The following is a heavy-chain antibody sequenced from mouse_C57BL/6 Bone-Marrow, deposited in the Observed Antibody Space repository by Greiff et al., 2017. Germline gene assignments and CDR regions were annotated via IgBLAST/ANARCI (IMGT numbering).Heavy chain of an antibody. CDR2: ISSGSSTI. CDR1: GFTFSDYG. V-gene: IGHV5-17*01. Sequence: EVKLMESGGGLVKPGGSLKLSCAASGFTFSDYGMHWVRQAPGKGLEWVAYISSGSSTIYYADTVKGRFTISRDNAKNTLFLQMTSLGSEDTAMYCGGLYYGNYGFAYWGQGTLVTVSA. J-gene: IGHJ3*01. CDR3: GLYYGNYGFAY. D-gene: IGHD2-1*01.